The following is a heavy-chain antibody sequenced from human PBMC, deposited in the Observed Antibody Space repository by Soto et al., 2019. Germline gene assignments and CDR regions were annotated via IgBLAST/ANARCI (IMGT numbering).Heavy chain of an antibody. CDR1: GGSISSSSYY. CDR3: ASLCIAADTSWFDP. CDR2: IYYSGST. J-gene: IGHJ5*02. V-gene: IGHV4-39*01. Sequence: SETLSLTCTVSGGSISSSSYYWGWIRQPPGKGLEWIGSIYYSGSTYYNPSLKSRVTISVDTSKNQFSLKLSSVTAADTAVYYCASLCIAADTSWFDPWGQGTLVTVSS. D-gene: IGHD6-13*01.